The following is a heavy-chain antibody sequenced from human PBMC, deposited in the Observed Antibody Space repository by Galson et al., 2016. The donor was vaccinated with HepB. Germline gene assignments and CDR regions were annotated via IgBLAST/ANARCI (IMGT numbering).Heavy chain of an antibody. CDR2: IYWDDDK. CDR1: GFSLNSYSVG. V-gene: IGHV2-5*02. CDR3: AHTSRIAMVRGATSYYIRDG. D-gene: IGHD3-10*01. Sequence: PALVKPTQTLTLTCTFSGFSLNSYSVGVGWMRQPPGKAPEWLALIYWDDDKGYSPSLESRLSITKDTSKNQVVLTLTNMDPVDTATYYCAHTSRIAMVRGATSYYIRDGWGQGTAVTVSS. J-gene: IGHJ6*02.